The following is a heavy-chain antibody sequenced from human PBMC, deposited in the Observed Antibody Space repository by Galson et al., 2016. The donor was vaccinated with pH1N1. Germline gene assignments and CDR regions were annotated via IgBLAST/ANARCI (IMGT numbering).Heavy chain of an antibody. J-gene: IGHJ4*02. V-gene: IGHV1-2*02. CDR2: IDPNSGTT. CDR3: ARILRTLVFDY. CDR1: GYNFNVYY. D-gene: IGHD3-9*01. Sequence: VKVSCKASGYNFNVYYMHWVRQAPGQGLQWMGWIDPNSGTTYYAQKFQGRVTMTRDTSISTAYMELSRLTSDDTALYYCARILRTLVFDYWGQGTLVTASS.